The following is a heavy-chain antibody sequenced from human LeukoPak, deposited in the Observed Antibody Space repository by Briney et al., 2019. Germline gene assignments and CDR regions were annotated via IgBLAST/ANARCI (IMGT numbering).Heavy chain of an antibody. CDR1: GYSISSGYY. D-gene: IGHD3-22*01. J-gene: IGHJ4*02. V-gene: IGHV4-38-2*01. CDR2: IYHSGNT. Sequence: PSETLSLTCAVYGYSISSGYYWGWLRQPPGKGLEWIGSIYHSGNTYYNPSLKSRVTISLGTSKNQYSLKLSSVTATDTAVYYCARLKDSSGYYPNYFDYWGQGTLVTVSS. CDR3: ARLKDSSGYYPNYFDY.